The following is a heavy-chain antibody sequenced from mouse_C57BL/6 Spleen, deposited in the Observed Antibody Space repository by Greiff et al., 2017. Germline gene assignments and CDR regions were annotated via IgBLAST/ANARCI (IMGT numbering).Heavy chain of an antibody. J-gene: IGHJ4*01. Sequence: QVQLQQSGAELVKPGASVKISCKASGYAFSSYWMNWVKQRPGKGLEWIGQIYPRDGDTNYNGKFKGKATLTADKSSSTAYMQLSSLTSEDSAVYFCASLTGTGAMDYWGQGTSVTVSS. D-gene: IGHD4-1*01. CDR3: ASLTGTGAMDY. CDR2: IYPRDGDT. CDR1: GYAFSSYW. V-gene: IGHV1-80*01.